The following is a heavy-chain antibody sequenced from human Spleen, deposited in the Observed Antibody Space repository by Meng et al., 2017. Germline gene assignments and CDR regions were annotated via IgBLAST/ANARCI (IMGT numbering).Heavy chain of an antibody. CDR1: GFSFSSYS. CDR2: ISTMSSYI. CDR3: ARDGKGYSGSYADY. Sequence: GESLKISCAASGFSFSSYSMNWVRQAPGKGLEWVSSISTMSSYIFYADSVMGRFTISRDNAKKSLYLQMNSLRAEDTAVYYCARDGKGYSGSYADYWGQGTLVTVSS. D-gene: IGHD1-26*01. V-gene: IGHV3-21*01. J-gene: IGHJ4*02.